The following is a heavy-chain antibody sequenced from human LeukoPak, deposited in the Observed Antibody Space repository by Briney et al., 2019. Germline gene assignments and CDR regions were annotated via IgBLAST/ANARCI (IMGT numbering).Heavy chain of an antibody. V-gene: IGHV1-2*02. CDR3: ARENRRVSGFDY. Sequence: ASVKVSCKAPGYTFTGYYMHWVRQAPGQGLEWMGWINPNSGGTNYAQKFQGRVTMTRDTSISTAYMELSRLRSDDTAVYYCARENRRVSGFDYWGQGTLVTVSS. CDR2: INPNSGGT. J-gene: IGHJ4*02. CDR1: GYTFTGYY. D-gene: IGHD1-14*01.